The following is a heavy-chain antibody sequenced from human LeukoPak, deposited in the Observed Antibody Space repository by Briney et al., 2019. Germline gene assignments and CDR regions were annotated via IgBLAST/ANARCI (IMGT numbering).Heavy chain of an antibody. V-gene: IGHV4-39*01. D-gene: IGHD6-13*01. Sequence: PSETLSLTCTVSGDSISSSSYYWGWIRQPPGKGLEWIGTIFYSGSTYYNLSLKSRVTISGDTSKNQLSLKLSSVTAADTAVYYCARRRDSSSWYEEDYWGQGTLVTVSS. J-gene: IGHJ4*02. CDR3: ARRRDSSSWYEEDY. CDR1: GDSISSSSYY. CDR2: IFYSGST.